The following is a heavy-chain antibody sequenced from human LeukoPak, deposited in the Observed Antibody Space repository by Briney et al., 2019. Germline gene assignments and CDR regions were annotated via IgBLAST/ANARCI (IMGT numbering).Heavy chain of an antibody. CDR2: ISSSSSYI. CDR1: GFTFSSYS. J-gene: IGHJ1*01. D-gene: IGHD1-26*01. Sequence: PGGSLRLSCAASGFTFSSYSMNWVRQAPGKGLEWVSSISSSSSYIYYADSVKGRFTISRDNAKNSLYLQMNSLRAEDTAVYYCARDITRGSYYGYFQHWGQGTLVTVSS. V-gene: IGHV3-21*01. CDR3: ARDITRGSYYGYFQH.